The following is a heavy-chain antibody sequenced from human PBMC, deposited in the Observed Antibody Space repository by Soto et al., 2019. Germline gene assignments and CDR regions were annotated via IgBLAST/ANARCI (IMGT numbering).Heavy chain of an antibody. Sequence: SETLSLTCXVSGGSISSGGYYWSWIRQHPGKGLEWIGYIYYSGSTYYNPSLKSRVTISVDTSKNQFSLKLSSVTAADTAVYYCARDRGYSGYDGYTDYWGQGTLVTVSS. CDR1: GGSISSGGYY. CDR2: IYYSGST. J-gene: IGHJ4*02. CDR3: ARDRGYSGYDGYTDY. D-gene: IGHD5-12*01. V-gene: IGHV4-31*03.